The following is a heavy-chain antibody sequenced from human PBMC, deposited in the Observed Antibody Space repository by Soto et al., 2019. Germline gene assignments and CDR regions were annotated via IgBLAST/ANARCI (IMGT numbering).Heavy chain of an antibody. J-gene: IGHJ1*01. Sequence: PGGSLRLSCAASGFIFSKYGMHWVRQAPGKGLEWVAAISYDGDNEYYADSVKGRFTISRDNSKDTLYLQMNSLRDEDTAVYYCATITIFGVGTITAYFQHWGQGTLVTVSS. CDR2: ISYDGDNE. CDR1: GFIFSKYG. CDR3: ATITIFGVGTITAYFQH. D-gene: IGHD3-3*01. V-gene: IGHV3-30*03.